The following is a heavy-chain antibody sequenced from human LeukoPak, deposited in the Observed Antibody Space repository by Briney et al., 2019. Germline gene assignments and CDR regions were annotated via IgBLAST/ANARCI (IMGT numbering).Heavy chain of an antibody. D-gene: IGHD4-23*01. V-gene: IGHV4-59*01. Sequence: PSETLSLTCTVSGGSISTYYWSWIRQPPEKGLEWIGYIYYNGSTNYNPSLKSRVTISVDTSKSQFSLKLNSVTAADTAVYYCARGTTVLTYWGQGSLVTVSS. CDR2: IYYNGST. CDR1: GGSISTYY. J-gene: IGHJ4*02. CDR3: ARGTTVLTY.